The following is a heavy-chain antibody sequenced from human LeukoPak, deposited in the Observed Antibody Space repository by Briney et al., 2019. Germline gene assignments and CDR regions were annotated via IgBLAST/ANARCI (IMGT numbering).Heavy chain of an antibody. CDR2: ISSSSTI. D-gene: IGHD6-13*01. CDR3: AGGVGSSWYEEGYYYGMDV. J-gene: IGHJ6*02. V-gene: IGHV3-48*01. Sequence: GGSLRLSCAASGFTFSSYSMNWVRQAPGKGLEWVSYISSSSTIYYADSVKGRFTISRDNSKNTLYLQMNSLRAEDTAVYYCAGGVGSSWYEEGYYYGMDVWGQGTTVTVSS. CDR1: GFTFSSYS.